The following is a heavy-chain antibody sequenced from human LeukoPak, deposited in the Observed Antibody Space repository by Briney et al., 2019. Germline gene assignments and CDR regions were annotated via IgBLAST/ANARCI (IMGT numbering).Heavy chain of an antibody. D-gene: IGHD6-19*01. Sequence: GGSLRLSCASSGFTFSSYSMNWVRQARGKGLEWVSSISSSSSYIYYADSVKGRFTISRDKAQNSLYLQMNSLRAEDTAVYYCARDLAVAGTGVVDYWGQGTLVTVSS. J-gene: IGHJ4*02. CDR1: GFTFSSYS. V-gene: IGHV3-21*01. CDR2: ISSSSSYI. CDR3: ARDLAVAGTGVVDY.